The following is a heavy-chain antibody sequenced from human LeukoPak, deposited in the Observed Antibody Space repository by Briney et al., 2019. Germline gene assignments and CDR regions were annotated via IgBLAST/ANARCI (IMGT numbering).Heavy chain of an antibody. D-gene: IGHD2-15*01. CDR1: GGSISSGGYS. CDR2: IYYSGST. Sequence: SETLSLTCAVSGGSISSGGYSWSWIRQPPGKGLEWIGYIYYSGSTYYNPSLKSRVTISVDRSKNQFSLKLSSVTAADTAVYYCARGTDAGVRYCSGGSCYSGAFDIWGQGTMVTVSS. CDR3: ARGTDAGVRYCSGGSCYSGAFDI. V-gene: IGHV4-30-2*01. J-gene: IGHJ3*02.